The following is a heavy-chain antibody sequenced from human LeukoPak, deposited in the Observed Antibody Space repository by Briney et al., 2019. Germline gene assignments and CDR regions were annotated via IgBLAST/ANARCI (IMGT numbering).Heavy chain of an antibody. D-gene: IGHD5-18*01. Sequence: PGGSLRLSCAASGFTFSSYVMHWVRQAPGKGLEWVAVIWYDGSNKYYADSVKGRFTISRHNSRDTVYLQMNSLKAEDTAVYYCAKDTKWIQVLFDRWGQGTLVTVSS. CDR1: GFTFSSYV. CDR3: AKDTKWIQVLFDR. J-gene: IGHJ5*02. CDR2: IWYDGSNK. V-gene: IGHV3-33*06.